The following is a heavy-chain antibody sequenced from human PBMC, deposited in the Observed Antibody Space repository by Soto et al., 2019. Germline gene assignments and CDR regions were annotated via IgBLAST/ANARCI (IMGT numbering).Heavy chain of an antibody. Sequence: GGSLKLSCAASGFTFSSYAMSWVRQAPGKGLEWVSAISGSGGSTYYADSVKGRFTISRDNSKNTLYLQMNSLRAEDTAVYYCAKVREWLRFPDAFDIWGQGTMVTVSS. D-gene: IGHD5-12*01. V-gene: IGHV3-23*01. J-gene: IGHJ3*02. CDR1: GFTFSSYA. CDR3: AKVREWLRFPDAFDI. CDR2: ISGSGGST.